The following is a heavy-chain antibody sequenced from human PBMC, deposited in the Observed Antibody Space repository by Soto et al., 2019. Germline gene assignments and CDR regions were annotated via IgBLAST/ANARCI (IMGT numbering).Heavy chain of an antibody. CDR3: ARDKSGPLEY. D-gene: IGHD2-8*02. J-gene: IGHJ4*02. Sequence: ASVKVSCKPSRYPFTDLYIHWVRQARGLGPEWMGWIHPRSGASRKTQRFQRRFNMTSETSTNTVYTELSSLRSDDTAVYFRARDKSGPLEYWGEGTPVTVSS. V-gene: IGHV1-2*02. CDR1: RYPFTDLY. CDR2: IHPRSGAS.